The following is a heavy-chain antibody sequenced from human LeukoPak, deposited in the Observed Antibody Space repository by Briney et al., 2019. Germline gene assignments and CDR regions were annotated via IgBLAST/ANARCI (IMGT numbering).Heavy chain of an antibody. Sequence: QPGGSLRLSCAASGFIVSSNYMSWVRQAPGKGLEWVSLIYSGGSTYYADSVKGRFTISRDNSKNTVYLQMNSLRAEDTAVYYCARGPTVDAFDIWGQGTMVTVSS. D-gene: IGHD4-17*01. V-gene: IGHV3-53*01. CDR3: ARGPTVDAFDI. CDR1: GFIVSSNY. CDR2: IYSGGST. J-gene: IGHJ3*02.